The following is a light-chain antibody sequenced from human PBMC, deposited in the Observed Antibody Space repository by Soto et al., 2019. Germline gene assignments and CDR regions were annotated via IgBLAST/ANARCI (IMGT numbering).Light chain of an antibody. V-gene: IGKV1-8*01. CDR3: QQYYTYPLA. J-gene: IGKJ1*01. Sequence: AIRMTQSPSSISAFTGDRVTITCRTSRPISTYLAWYQQKPGKTPTLLMYAASTLQSGVPSRISGSGSGTDFTLTISCLQSEDFATYYCQQYYTYPLAFGQGT. CDR2: AAS. CDR1: RPISTY.